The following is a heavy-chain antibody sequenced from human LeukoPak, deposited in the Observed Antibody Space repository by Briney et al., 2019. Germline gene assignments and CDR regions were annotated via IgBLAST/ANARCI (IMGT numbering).Heavy chain of an antibody. Sequence: SQTLSLTCAISGDSVSSNSATWNWMRQSPSRGLEWLGRTYYRSKWYNDYAVSVRSRISINSDTAKHQFSLQLNSVTPEDTAVYYCARAVGEVGVEDAFDIWGQGTMVAVSS. CDR2: TYYRSKWYN. CDR3: ARAVGEVGVEDAFDI. D-gene: IGHD2-15*01. J-gene: IGHJ3*02. CDR1: GDSVSSNSAT. V-gene: IGHV6-1*01.